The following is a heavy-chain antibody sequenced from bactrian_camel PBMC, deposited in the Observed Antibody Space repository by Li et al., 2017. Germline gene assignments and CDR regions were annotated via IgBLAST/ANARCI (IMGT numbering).Heavy chain of an antibody. J-gene: IGHJ4*01. Sequence: HVQLVESGGDLVQPGGSLRLSCAASGFTTRDYWMSWVRQAPGKGLEWVSSILSNGVNTYYTDSVKGRFTISRDNAKNTVYLQMNSLKSEDTALYYCAANGVVGWEYNEWGQGTQVTVS. D-gene: IGHD2*01. CDR1: GFTTRDYW. CDR2: ILSNGVNT. CDR3: AANGVVGWEYNE. V-gene: IGHV3-2*01.